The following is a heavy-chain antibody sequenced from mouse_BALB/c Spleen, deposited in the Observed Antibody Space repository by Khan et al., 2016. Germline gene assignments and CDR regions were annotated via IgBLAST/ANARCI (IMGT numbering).Heavy chain of an antibody. CDR1: GYTFTSYW. CDR3: ACGDY. CDR2: INPHHGYT. J-gene: IGHJ2*01. V-gene: IGHV1-7*01. Sequence: QVQLQQSGTELAQPGASVKMSCKASGYTFTSYWMHWVKQRPGQGLEWIGYINPHHGYTDYNQKFKDKSTLTEDKSSSTAYMQLSRLTSEDSAVYYCACGDYWGQGTTLTVSS.